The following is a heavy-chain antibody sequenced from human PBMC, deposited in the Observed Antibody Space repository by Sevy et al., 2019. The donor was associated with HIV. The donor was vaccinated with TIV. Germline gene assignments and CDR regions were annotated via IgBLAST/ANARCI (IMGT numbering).Heavy chain of an antibody. Sequence: GGSLRLSCAASGFTFSSYWMHWVRQAPGKGLVWVSRINSDGSSTSYADSVKGRFTISRDNAKNTLYLQMNSLRAEDTAVYYCASYKGDYYYGSGSLHADYWGQGTLVTVSS. V-gene: IGHV3-74*01. D-gene: IGHD3-10*01. CDR1: GFTFSSYW. CDR2: INSDGSST. CDR3: ASYKGDYYYGSGSLHADY. J-gene: IGHJ4*02.